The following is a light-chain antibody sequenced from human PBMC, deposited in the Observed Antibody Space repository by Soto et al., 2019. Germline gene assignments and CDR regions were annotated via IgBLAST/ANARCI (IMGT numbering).Light chain of an antibody. Sequence: DIQMTQSPSTLSASVGDRVTITCRASQSISSWLAWYQQKPGKAPKLLIYKASSLESGVPSRFSGSGSGTEFTLPISSLQPDDFAPYYYQQSFTFGPGTNVDIK. CDR1: QSISSW. CDR3: QQSFT. V-gene: IGKV1-5*03. J-gene: IGKJ3*01. CDR2: KAS.